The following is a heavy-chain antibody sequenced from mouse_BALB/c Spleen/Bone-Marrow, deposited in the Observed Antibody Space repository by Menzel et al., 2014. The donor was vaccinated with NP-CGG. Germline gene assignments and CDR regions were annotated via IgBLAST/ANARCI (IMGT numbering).Heavy chain of an antibody. CDR1: GFTFSSFG. J-gene: IGHJ1*01. Sequence: DVHLVESGGGLVQPGGSRKLSCAASGFTFSSFGMHWVRQAPEKGLEWVAYISSGSSTIYYADTVKGRFTISRDNPKNTLFLQMTSLRSEDTAMYYCARYYGNPSGYFDVWGAGTTVPVSS. V-gene: IGHV5-17*02. D-gene: IGHD2-1*01. CDR2: ISSGSSTI. CDR3: ARYYGNPSGYFDV.